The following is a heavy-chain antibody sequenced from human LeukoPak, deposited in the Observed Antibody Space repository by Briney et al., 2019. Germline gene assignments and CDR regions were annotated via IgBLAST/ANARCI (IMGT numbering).Heavy chain of an antibody. J-gene: IGHJ6*03. CDR3: ARVTYDFWSGVRTAVYYYYYMDV. V-gene: IGHV4-59*11. CDR2: IYYSGST. Sequence: SETLSLTCTVSGGSISSHYWSWIRQPPGKGLEWIGYIYYSGSTNYNPSLKSRVTVSVDTSKNQFSLKLSSVTAADTAVYYCARVTYDFWSGVRTAVYYYYYMDVWGKGTTVTVSS. D-gene: IGHD3-3*01. CDR1: GGSISSHY.